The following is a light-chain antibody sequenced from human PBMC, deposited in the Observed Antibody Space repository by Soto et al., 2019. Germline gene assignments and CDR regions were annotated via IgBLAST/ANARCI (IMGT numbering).Light chain of an antibody. CDR3: QQYDSSART. J-gene: IGKJ2*01. V-gene: IGKV3-20*01. CDR1: QSVRSSF. Sequence: EIVLTQSPGTLSLSPGERATLSCRASQSVRSSFLAWYQQKPGQASRLLIYAASSRATGIPDRFSGSGSGTDFTLTISRLEPEDFAVYYCQQYDSSARTFGQGSKLEIK. CDR2: AAS.